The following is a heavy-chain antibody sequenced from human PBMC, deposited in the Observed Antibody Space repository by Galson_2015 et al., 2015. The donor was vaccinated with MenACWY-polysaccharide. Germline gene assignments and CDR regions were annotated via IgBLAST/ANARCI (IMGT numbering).Heavy chain of an antibody. CDR3: ATHSSSSEIDY. CDR2: ISYDGSNK. Sequence: SLRLSCAASGFTFSSYAMHWVRQAPGTGLEWVAVISYDGSNKYYADSVKGRFTISRDNSKNTLYLQMNSLRAEDTAVYYCATHSSSSEIDYWGQGTLVTVSS. CDR1: GFTFSSYA. D-gene: IGHD6-6*01. J-gene: IGHJ4*02. V-gene: IGHV3-30-3*01.